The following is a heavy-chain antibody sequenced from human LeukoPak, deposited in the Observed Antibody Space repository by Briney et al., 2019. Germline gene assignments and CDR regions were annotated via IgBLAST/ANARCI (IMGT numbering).Heavy chain of an antibody. J-gene: IGHJ4*02. D-gene: IGHD3-10*01. Sequence: PGGSLRLSCAASGFTFSSYAMSWVRQAPGKGLEWVSAISGSGGSTYYADSVKGRFTISRDNSKNTLYLQMNSLRAEDTAVYYCAKDGPGFRELNYYFDYWGQGTLVTVSS. CDR3: AKDGPGFRELNYYFDY. V-gene: IGHV3-23*01. CDR2: ISGSGGST. CDR1: GFTFSSYA.